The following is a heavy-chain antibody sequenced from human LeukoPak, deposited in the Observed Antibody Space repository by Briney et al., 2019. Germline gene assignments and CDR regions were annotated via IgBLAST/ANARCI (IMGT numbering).Heavy chain of an antibody. J-gene: IGHJ6*03. CDR1: GGSISSHY. CDR3: ARGPPGGYYYYYMDV. V-gene: IGHV4-59*11. CDR2: IYNSGAT. Sequence: SETLSLTSTVSGGSISSHYCSWIRQSPGKGLEWIGYIYNSGATKYNPSLESRVTISEDTSKNQFSLNVSSVTAADAAVYYCARGPPGGYYYYYMDVWGRGTTVTVSS. D-gene: IGHD1-1*01.